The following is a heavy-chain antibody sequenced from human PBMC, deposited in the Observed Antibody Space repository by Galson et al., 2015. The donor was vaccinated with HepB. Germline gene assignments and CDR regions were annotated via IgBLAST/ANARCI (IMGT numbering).Heavy chain of an antibody. J-gene: IGHJ4*02. CDR1: GFTFSSYG. V-gene: IGHV3-30*18. Sequence: SLRLSCAASGFTFSSYGMHWVRQAPGKGLEWVAVISYDGSNKYYADSVKGRFTISRDNSKNALYLQMNSLRAEDTAVYYCANGYSSGWGIDYWGQGTLVTVSS. CDR2: ISYDGSNK. CDR3: ANGYSSGWGIDY. D-gene: IGHD6-19*01.